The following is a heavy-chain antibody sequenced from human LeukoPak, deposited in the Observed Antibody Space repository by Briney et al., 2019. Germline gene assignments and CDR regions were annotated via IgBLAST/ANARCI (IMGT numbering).Heavy chain of an antibody. CDR2: INPNSGGT. Sequence: ASVKVSCKASGYTFTGYYMHWVRQAPGRGLEWMGWINPNSGGTNYAQKFQGRVTMTRDTSISTAYMELSRLRSDDTAVYYCARDREYQLLYPAYYYYYMDVWGKGTTVTISS. CDR3: ARDREYQLLYPAYYYYYMDV. V-gene: IGHV1-2*02. D-gene: IGHD2-2*02. CDR1: GYTFTGYY. J-gene: IGHJ6*03.